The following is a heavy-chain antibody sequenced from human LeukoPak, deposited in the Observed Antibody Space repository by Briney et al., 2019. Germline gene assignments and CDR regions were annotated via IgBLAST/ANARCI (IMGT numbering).Heavy chain of an antibody. CDR3: AKDQASYCSGGSCFSFYFGY. D-gene: IGHD2-15*01. CDR2: ISGSGGNT. CDR1: GLTFSSYA. J-gene: IGHJ4*02. Sequence: GGSLRLSCAASGLTFSSYAMSWVRQAPGKGLEWVSSISGSGGNTYYADSVKGRFTISRDNSKNTLYLQINSLRAEDTAVYYCAKDQASYCSGGSCFSFYFGYWGQGTLVTVSS. V-gene: IGHV3-23*01.